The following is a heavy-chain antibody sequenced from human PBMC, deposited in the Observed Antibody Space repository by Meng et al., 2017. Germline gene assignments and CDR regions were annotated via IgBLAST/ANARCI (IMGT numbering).Heavy chain of an antibody. CDR1: GYSISSGYY. V-gene: IGHV4-38-2*02. Sequence: ESLKISCTVSGYSISSGYYWGWIRQPPGKGLEWIGSIYHSGSTYYNPSLKSRVTISVDTSKNQFSLKLSSVTAADTAVYYCARGPPYYYDSSGYYSTRHKNTHDYWGQGTLVTVSS. CDR3: ARGPPYYYDSSGYYSTRHKNTHDY. J-gene: IGHJ4*02. CDR2: IYHSGST. D-gene: IGHD3-22*01.